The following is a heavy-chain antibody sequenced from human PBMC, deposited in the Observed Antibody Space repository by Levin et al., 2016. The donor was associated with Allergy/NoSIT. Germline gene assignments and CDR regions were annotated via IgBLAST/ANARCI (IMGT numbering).Heavy chain of an antibody. Sequence: RQAPGKGLEWIGYIYYSGSTNYNPSLKSRVTISVDTSKNQFSLKLSSVTAADTAVYYCASLLDNWFDPWGQGTLVTVSS. V-gene: IGHV4-59*01. J-gene: IGHJ5*02. CDR3: ASLLDNWFDP. CDR2: IYYSGST.